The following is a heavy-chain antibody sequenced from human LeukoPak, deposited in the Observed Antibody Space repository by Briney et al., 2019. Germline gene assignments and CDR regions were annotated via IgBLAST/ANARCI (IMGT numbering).Heavy chain of an antibody. D-gene: IGHD5-18*01. CDR3: ARSFRGRWSYGYTSSYYFDY. Sequence: ASVKVSCKASGYTFTSYGISWVRQASGQGLEWMGWISAYNGNTNYAQKLQGRVTMTTDTSTSTAYMELRSLRSDDTAVYYCARSFRGRWSYGYTSSYYFDYWGQGTLVTVSS. CDR2: ISAYNGNT. J-gene: IGHJ4*02. CDR1: GYTFTSYG. V-gene: IGHV1-18*01.